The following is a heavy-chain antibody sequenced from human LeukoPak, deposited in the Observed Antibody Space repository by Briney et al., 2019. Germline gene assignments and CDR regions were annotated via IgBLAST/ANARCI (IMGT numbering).Heavy chain of an antibody. Sequence: ASVKVSCKASGYTFTSYGISWVRQAPGQGLEWMGWISAYNGNTNYAQKLQGRVTMTTDTSPSTAYMELRSLRSDDTAVYYCARMQGAYDSSGYYAFDYWGQGTLVTVSS. CDR2: ISAYNGNT. J-gene: IGHJ4*02. CDR3: ARMQGAYDSSGYYAFDY. V-gene: IGHV1-18*01. CDR1: GYTFTSYG. D-gene: IGHD3-22*01.